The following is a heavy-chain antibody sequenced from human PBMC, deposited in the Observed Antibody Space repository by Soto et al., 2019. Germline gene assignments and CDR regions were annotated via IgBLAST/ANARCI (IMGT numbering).Heavy chain of an antibody. Sequence: QVQLQQWGAGLLKPSETLSLTCAVYGGSFSGYYWSWIRQPPGEGLEWIGEINHSGSTNYNPSLKSRVTISLDTSENQFSLKLSSVTAADTAVYYCARESLTYYYDSSGYSTWGQGTLVTVSS. CDR2: INHSGST. CDR1: GGSFSGYY. J-gene: IGHJ5*02. V-gene: IGHV4-34*01. CDR3: ARESLTYYYDSSGYST. D-gene: IGHD3-22*01.